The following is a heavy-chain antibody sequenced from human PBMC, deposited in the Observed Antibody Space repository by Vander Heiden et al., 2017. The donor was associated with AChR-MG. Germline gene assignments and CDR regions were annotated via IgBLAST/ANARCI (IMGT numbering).Heavy chain of an antibody. CDR2: SFSNDEK. D-gene: IGHD3-10*01. V-gene: IGHV2-26*01. CDR1: GFSLSNARMG. J-gene: IGHJ6*02. Sequence: QVTLKESGPVLVKPTETLPLTCTVSGFSLSNARMGVSWIRQPPGKALRWLAHSFSNDEKSYSTSLKSRLTISKDTSKSQVVLTMTNMDPVDTATYYCARYTYYYGSGSYYNYYYYYYGMDVWGQGTTVTVSS. CDR3: ARYTYYYGSGSYYNYYYYYYGMDV.